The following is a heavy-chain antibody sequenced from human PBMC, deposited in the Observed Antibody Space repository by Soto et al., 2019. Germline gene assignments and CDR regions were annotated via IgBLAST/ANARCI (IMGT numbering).Heavy chain of an antibody. D-gene: IGHD3-3*01. Sequence: PGGSLRLSCAASGFTFSSDWMSWVRQAPGKGLEWVANIKQDGSEKYYVDSVKGRFSISRDNAKNSLYLQMNSLRAEDTAVYYCAKVYYDFWSGYKDEYYFDYWGQGTLVTVSS. J-gene: IGHJ4*02. CDR3: AKVYYDFWSGYKDEYYFDY. V-gene: IGHV3-7*05. CDR2: IKQDGSEK. CDR1: GFTFSSDW.